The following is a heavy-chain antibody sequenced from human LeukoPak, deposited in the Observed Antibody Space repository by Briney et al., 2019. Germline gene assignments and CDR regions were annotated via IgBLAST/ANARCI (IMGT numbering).Heavy chain of an antibody. D-gene: IGHD2/OR15-2a*01. CDR3: VSFYETY. J-gene: IGHJ4*02. CDR2: IRQDGSDK. Sequence: GGSLRLSCAASGFTFSSYSMNWVRQAPGKGLEWVANIRQDGSDKYYVDSVKGRFTISRDNAKNTVYLQMNSLRAEDTAVYYCVSFYETYWGRGTLVTVSS. V-gene: IGHV3-7*01. CDR1: GFTFSSYS.